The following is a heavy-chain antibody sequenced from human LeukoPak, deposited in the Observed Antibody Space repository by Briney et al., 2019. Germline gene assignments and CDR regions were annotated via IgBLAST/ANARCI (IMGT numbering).Heavy chain of an antibody. CDR3: ARLTIFGNDAFDI. V-gene: IGHV1-69*13. CDR2: IIPIFGTA. D-gene: IGHD3-3*01. J-gene: IGHJ3*02. Sequence: GASVKVSCKASGYTFTSYGISWVRQAPGQGLEWMGGIIPIFGTANYAQKFQGRVTITADESTSTAYMELSSLRSEDTAVYYCARLTIFGNDAFDIWGQGTMVTVSS. CDR1: GYTFTSYG.